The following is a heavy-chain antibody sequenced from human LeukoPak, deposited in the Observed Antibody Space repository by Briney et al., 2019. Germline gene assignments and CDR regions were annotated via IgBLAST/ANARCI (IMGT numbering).Heavy chain of an antibody. V-gene: IGHV3-48*01. CDR1: GFTFSSYS. J-gene: IGHJ3*02. CDR3: ARDSENAFDI. Sequence: GGSLRLSCAASGFTFSSYSMNWVRQAPGKGLEWVSYISSSSSTIYCADSVKGRFTISRDNAKNSLYLQMNSLRAEDTAVYYCARDSENAFDIWGQGTMVTVSS. CDR2: ISSSSSTI.